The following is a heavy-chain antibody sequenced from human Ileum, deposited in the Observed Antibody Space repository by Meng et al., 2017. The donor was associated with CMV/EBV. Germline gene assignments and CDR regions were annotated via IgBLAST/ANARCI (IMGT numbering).Heavy chain of an antibody. D-gene: IGHD6-13*01. CDR3: AREIPSSSWYYLDY. V-gene: IGHV4-30-4*08. CDR2: IYYSGST. Sequence: QVQLQGSGPGLVKPSPTLSRTCTVFGGSISSGDYSWSWIRQPPGKGLEWIGYIYYSGSTYYNPSLKSRVTISVDTSKNQFSLKLSSVTAADTAVYYCAREIPSSSWYYLDYWGQGTLVTVSS. J-gene: IGHJ4*02. CDR1: GGSISSGDYS.